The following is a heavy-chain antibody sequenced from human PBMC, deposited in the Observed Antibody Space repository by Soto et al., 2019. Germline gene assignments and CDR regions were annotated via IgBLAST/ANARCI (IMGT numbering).Heavy chain of an antibody. D-gene: IGHD6-19*01. CDR3: AKDRKRQWPTHDAFDI. CDR1: GFTFSSYA. CDR2: ISGSGGST. J-gene: IGHJ3*02. V-gene: IGHV3-23*01. Sequence: EVQLLESGGGLVQPGGSLRLSCAASGFTFSSYAMSWVRQAPGKGPEWVSAISGSGGSTYYADSVKGRFTISRDNSKNTLYLQMNSLRAEDTAVYYCAKDRKRQWPTHDAFDIWGQGTMVTVSS.